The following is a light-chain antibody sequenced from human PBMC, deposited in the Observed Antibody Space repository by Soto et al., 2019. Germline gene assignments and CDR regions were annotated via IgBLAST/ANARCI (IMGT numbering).Light chain of an antibody. Sequence: EIVLTQSPGTLSLSPGERATLSCRASESVATNLAWYQQTPGQAPRLLIYGASNRATGIPARFSGSGSGTEFTLSISSLQSEDFAVYSCQQYNNWPWTFGQGTKVDIK. J-gene: IGKJ1*01. CDR1: ESVATN. CDR2: GAS. CDR3: QQYNNWPWT. V-gene: IGKV3-15*01.